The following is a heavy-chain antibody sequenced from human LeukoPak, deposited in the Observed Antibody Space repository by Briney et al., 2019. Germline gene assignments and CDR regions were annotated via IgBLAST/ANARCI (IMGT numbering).Heavy chain of an antibody. CDR2: IYYSGIT. CDR1: GDSISSHY. D-gene: IGHD4-11*01. CDR3: AKEVTRDPYYFDY. V-gene: IGHV4-59*11. J-gene: IGHJ4*02. Sequence: SETLSLTCTVSGDSISSHYWSWIRQPLGKVLERIGYIYYSGITNYDPSLKSRVTISVDTSKNQFSLKLSSVTAADTAVYYCAKEVTRDPYYFDYWGRGTLVTVSS.